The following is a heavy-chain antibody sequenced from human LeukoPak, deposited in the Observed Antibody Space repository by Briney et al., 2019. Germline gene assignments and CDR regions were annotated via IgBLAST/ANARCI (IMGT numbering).Heavy chain of an antibody. V-gene: IGHV4-39*01. Sequence: SETLSLTCTVSGGSISSSSYYWGWIRQPPGKGLEWIGSIYYSGSTYYNPSLKSRVTISVDTSKNQFSLKLSSVTAADTAVYYCARHSKQWLTTPDGYFDHWGQGTLVTVSS. CDR2: IYYSGST. CDR3: ARHSKQWLTTPDGYFDH. CDR1: GGSISSSSYY. D-gene: IGHD6-19*01. J-gene: IGHJ4*02.